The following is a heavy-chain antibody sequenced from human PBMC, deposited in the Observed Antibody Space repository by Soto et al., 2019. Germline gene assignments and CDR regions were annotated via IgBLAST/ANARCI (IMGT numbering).Heavy chain of an antibody. J-gene: IGHJ5*02. V-gene: IGHV4-39*01. Sequence: QLQLQESGPGLVKPSETLSLTCIVSGDSISSSSYYWGWIRQPPGKGLEWIGSIYYSGTTFYNPSIKSRVTISVDTSKNQFSLKLNSVTAADTAMYYCVRHYRTDRGVVPPNLFDPWGQGTLVTVSS. CDR2: IYYSGTT. CDR3: VRHYRTDRGVVPPNLFDP. D-gene: IGHD3-10*01. CDR1: GDSISSSSYY.